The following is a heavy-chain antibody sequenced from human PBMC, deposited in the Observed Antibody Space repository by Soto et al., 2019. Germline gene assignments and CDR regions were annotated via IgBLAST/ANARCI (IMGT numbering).Heavy chain of an antibody. J-gene: IGHJ4*02. D-gene: IGHD3-22*01. Sequence: QVQLQESGPGLVKPSETLSLTCTVSGGSISSYSWSWIRQPPGKGLEWVGYIYYSGSTNYNPSLTSQVTISVDTSKNQFPLKLSSVTAADTAVYYCARVGYYDSSGYYGDTPYLDYWGQGTLVTVSS. CDR1: GGSISSYS. CDR3: ARVGYYDSSGYYGDTPYLDY. V-gene: IGHV4-59*01. CDR2: IYYSGST.